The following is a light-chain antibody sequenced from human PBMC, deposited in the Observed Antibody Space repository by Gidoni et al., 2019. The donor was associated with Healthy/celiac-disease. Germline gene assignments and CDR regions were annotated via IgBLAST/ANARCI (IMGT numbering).Light chain of an antibody. J-gene: IGLJ3*02. V-gene: IGLV1-44*01. Sequence: QSVLTQPPSASGTHGQRVTISCSGSSSNIGSNTVNWYQQLPGTAPKLLIYSNNPRPSGVPDRFSGSKSGTSASLAISGLQSEDEADYYCAAWDDSLNGYWVFGGGTKLTVL. CDR1: SSNIGSNT. CDR2: SNN. CDR3: AAWDDSLNGYWV.